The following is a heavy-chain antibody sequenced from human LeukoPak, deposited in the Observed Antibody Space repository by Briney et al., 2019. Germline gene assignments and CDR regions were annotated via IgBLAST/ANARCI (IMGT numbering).Heavy chain of an antibody. Sequence: GGSLRLSCAASGFTFSSYEMNWVRQAPGKGLEWVSYISSSGSTIYYADSVKGRFTVSRDNAKNSLYLQMNSLRAEDTAVYYCARTAYYDFWSGYHPLSFDYWGQGTLVTVSS. J-gene: IGHJ4*02. V-gene: IGHV3-48*03. CDR3: ARTAYYDFWSGYHPLSFDY. D-gene: IGHD3-3*01. CDR1: GFTFSSYE. CDR2: ISSSGSTI.